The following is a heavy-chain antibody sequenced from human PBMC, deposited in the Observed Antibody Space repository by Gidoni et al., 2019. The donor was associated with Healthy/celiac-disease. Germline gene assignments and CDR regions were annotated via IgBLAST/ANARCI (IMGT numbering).Heavy chain of an antibody. Sequence: QVQLQESGPGLVKPSETLSLTCTVSGGSISSYYWSWIRQPPGKGLEVIGYIYYSGSTNYNPSLKSRVTISVDTSKNQFSLKLISVTAADTAVYYCARSYYDFWSGYYYGMDVWGQGTTVTASS. D-gene: IGHD3-3*01. CDR1: GGSISSYY. V-gene: IGHV4-59*01. CDR3: ARSYYDFWSGYYYGMDV. CDR2: IYYSGST. J-gene: IGHJ6*02.